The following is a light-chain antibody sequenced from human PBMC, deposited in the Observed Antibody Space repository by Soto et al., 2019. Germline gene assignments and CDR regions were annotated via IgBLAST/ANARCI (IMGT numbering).Light chain of an antibody. CDR3: QQYNNWPPLT. CDR1: QSVSSN. J-gene: IGKJ4*01. V-gene: IGKV3-15*01. CDR2: GAS. Sequence: EIGMRQARGTLSVYPGESATLSCRASQSVSSNLAWYQQKPGQAPRLLIYGASTRATGIPARFSGSGSGTEFTLTISSLQSEDFAVYYCQQYNNWPPLTFGGRTMVDI.